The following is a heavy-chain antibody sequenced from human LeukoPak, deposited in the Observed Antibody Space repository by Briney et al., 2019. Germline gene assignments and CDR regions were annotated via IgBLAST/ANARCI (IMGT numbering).Heavy chain of an antibody. CDR2: INTNTGNP. Sequence: ASVKVSCKASGYTFTSYYMHWVRQAPGQGLEWMGWINTNTGNPTYAQGFTGRFVFSLDTSVSTAYLQISSLKAEDTAVYYCARGLHMVYVPNWFDPWGQGTLVTVSS. V-gene: IGHV7-4-1*02. J-gene: IGHJ5*02. CDR3: ARGLHMVYVPNWFDP. CDR1: GYTFTSYY. D-gene: IGHD2-8*01.